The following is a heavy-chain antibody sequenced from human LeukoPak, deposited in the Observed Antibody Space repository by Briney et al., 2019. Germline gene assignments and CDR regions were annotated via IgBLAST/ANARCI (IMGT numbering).Heavy chain of an antibody. CDR2: IDWDDDK. J-gene: IGHJ4*02. V-gene: IGHV2-70*04. CDR3: AREMVRGDLDY. CDR1: GFSLSTSGMR. D-gene: IGHD3-10*01. Sequence: SGPALVKPTQTLTLTCTFSGFSLSTSGMRVSWIRQPPGKALEWLARIDWDDDKFYSTSLKTRLTISKDTSKNQVVLTVTNMDPVDTATYYCAREMVRGDLDYWGQGTLVTVSS.